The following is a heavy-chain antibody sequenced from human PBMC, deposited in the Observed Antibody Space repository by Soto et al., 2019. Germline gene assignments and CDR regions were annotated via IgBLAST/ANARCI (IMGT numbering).Heavy chain of an antibody. D-gene: IGHD2-2*01. CDR2: VTGNGGST. CDR1: GFTFSSYA. CDR3: AKLGASSTSWLDV. J-gene: IGHJ6*02. V-gene: IGHV3-23*01. Sequence: VQLLESGGGLLQPGGSLRLSCAVSGFTFSSYAMSWVRQAPGKGLEWVSAVTGNGGSTYYADSVKGRFTISRDNSKNTLYLQMNSLRAEDTAIYYCAKLGASSTSWLDVWGQGTTVTVSS.